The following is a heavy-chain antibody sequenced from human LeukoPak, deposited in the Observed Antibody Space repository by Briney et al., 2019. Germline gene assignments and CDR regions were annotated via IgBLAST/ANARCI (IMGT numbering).Heavy chain of an antibody. D-gene: IGHD3-10*01. Sequence: SETLSLTCTVSGGSISTYYWSWIRQPPGKGLEWVGYIYYTGSTRYNPSLRSRVTISVDMPTNHFSLKLRSVTPAHTAVYYCARSYYYGQGFDYWGQGTLVTVSS. CDR1: GGSISTYY. V-gene: IGHV4-59*08. CDR3: ARSYYYGQGFDY. CDR2: IYYTGST. J-gene: IGHJ4*02.